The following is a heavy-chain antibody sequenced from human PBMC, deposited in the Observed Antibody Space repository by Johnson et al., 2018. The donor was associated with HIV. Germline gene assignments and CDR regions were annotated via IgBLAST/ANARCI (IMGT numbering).Heavy chain of an antibody. V-gene: IGHV3-30*02. D-gene: IGHD1-1*01. Sequence: VQLVESGGGVVQPGGSLRLSCVASGFTFSRYGMHWVRQAPGKGLEWVAFIPNDGSNEYYADSVKGRFTISRAKSKTPLYLQRNSLRAEDTAVYYCANFYTDNTLGLFGAFDIWGQGTMVTVSS. J-gene: IGHJ3*02. CDR1: GFTFSRYG. CDR3: ANFYTDNTLGLFGAFDI. CDR2: IPNDGSNE.